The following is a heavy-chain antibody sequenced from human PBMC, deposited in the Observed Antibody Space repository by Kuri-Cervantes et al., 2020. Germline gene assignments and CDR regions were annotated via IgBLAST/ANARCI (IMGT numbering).Heavy chain of an antibody. CDR3: AKSYYYDSSGSY. CDR2: IWSDESYK. V-gene: IGHV3-30*02. D-gene: IGHD3-22*01. J-gene: IGHJ4*02. CDR1: GFSFSASG. Sequence: GGSLRLSCAASGFSFSASGMHWVRQAPGKGLEWVTYIWSDESYKHYADSVKGRFTISRDNSKKTLYLQMDSLRGEDTAVYYCAKSYYYDSSGSYWGQGTLVTVSS.